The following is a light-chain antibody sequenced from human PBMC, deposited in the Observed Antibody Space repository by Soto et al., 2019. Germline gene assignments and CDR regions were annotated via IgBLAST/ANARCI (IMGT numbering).Light chain of an antibody. CDR1: SGHSNYA. J-gene: IGLJ3*02. CDR3: QNWGTGTPWV. V-gene: IGLV4-69*01. Sequence: QPVLTQSPSASASLGASVKLTCTQSSGHSNYAIAWHQQQPEKGPRYLMKLNSDGSHSKGDGIPDRFSGSSSGAERYLTISSLQPEDEADHYCQNWGTGTPWVFGGGTKLTVL. CDR2: LNSDGSH.